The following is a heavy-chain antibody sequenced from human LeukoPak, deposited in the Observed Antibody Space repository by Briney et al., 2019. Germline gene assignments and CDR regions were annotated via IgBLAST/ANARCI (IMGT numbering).Heavy chain of an antibody. J-gene: IGHJ4*02. CDR3: ARGSVTTAFDY. D-gene: IGHD4-17*01. V-gene: IGHV3-48*01. CDR2: ITGGSRTT. Sequence: GGSLRLSCTASGFTFSTYDMNWVRQAPGKGLEWVSCITGGSRTTYYADSVKGRFTIFRDNAKNSLYLQMNSLRAEDTAVYYCARGSVTTAFDYWGQGTLVTVSS. CDR1: GFTFSTYD.